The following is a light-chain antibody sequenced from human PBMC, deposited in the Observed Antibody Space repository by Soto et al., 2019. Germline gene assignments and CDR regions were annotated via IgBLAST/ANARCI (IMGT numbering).Light chain of an antibody. J-gene: IGKJ4*01. CDR1: ETVATN. CDR3: QQSYSTPLT. CDR2: GAS. Sequence: VMTQSPATLSVSPGERATLSCWASETVATNLAWYQQKPGQAPRLLISGASTRAAGISDRFRGSGSGTDFTLTISSLQPEDFATYYCQQSYSTPLTFGGGTKVEIK. V-gene: IGKV3-15*01.